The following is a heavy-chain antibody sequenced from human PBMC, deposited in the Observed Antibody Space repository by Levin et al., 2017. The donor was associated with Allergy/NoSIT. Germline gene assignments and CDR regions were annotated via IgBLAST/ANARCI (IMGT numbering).Heavy chain of an antibody. J-gene: IGHJ4*02. CDR2: THQGGSA. D-gene: IGHD4-23*01. CDR3: VRHGRWDFDC. Sequence: PSENLSLTCTVSGGSISSSDWWSWVRQPPGKGLEWIGQTHQGGSAYYNPALKSRVTISVDKSKNQFSLKVNSLNAADTAVYYCVRHGRWDFDCWGQGTLVTVSS. CDR1: GGSISSSDW. V-gene: IGHV4-4*02.